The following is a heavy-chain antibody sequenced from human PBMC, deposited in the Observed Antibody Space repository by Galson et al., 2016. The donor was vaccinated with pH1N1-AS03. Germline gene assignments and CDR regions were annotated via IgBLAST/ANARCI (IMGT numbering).Heavy chain of an antibody. V-gene: IGHV2-26*01. Sequence: ALVKPTQTLTLTCTVSGFSLDNPRMGVNWIRQPPGKALEWLAHIFSNDVKSYRTSLQSRLTISRDHSKSQVVLNVTNLDPLDTGTYYCAHDGSLDYWGQGILVTVSS. J-gene: IGHJ4*02. CDR1: GFSLDNPRMG. CDR3: AHDGSLDY. CDR2: IFSNDVK. D-gene: IGHD1-1*01.